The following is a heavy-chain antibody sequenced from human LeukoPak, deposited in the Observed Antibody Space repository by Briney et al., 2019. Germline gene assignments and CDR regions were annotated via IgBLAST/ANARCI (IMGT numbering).Heavy chain of an antibody. CDR1: GGSISSSSYY. Sequence: SETLSLTCTVSGGSISSSSYYWGWIRQPPGKGLEWIGNIYYSGSTNYNPSLKSRVTISVDTSKNQFSLKLSSVTAADTAVYYCARHGGNSAWYFDLWGRGTLVTVSS. D-gene: IGHD4-23*01. J-gene: IGHJ2*01. CDR3: ARHGGNSAWYFDL. V-gene: IGHV4-39*01. CDR2: IYYSGST.